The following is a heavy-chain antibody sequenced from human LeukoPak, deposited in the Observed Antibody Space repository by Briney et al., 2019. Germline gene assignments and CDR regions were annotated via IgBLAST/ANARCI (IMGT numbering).Heavy chain of an antibody. D-gene: IGHD6-19*01. CDR2: IWHDGSHK. V-gene: IGHV3-33*06. Sequence: PGGSLRLSCAASGFTFSTYGMHWVRQASGKGLEWVTVIWHDGSHKDYADSVKGRFTISRDNSKNTLYLQMNSLRAEDTAVYFCAKGTGSSGLYWFDYWGQGTLVTVSS. J-gene: IGHJ4*02. CDR3: AKGTGSSGLYWFDY. CDR1: GFTFSTYG.